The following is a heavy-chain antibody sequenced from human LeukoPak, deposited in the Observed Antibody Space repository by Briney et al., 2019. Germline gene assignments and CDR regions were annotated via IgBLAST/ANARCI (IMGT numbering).Heavy chain of an antibody. J-gene: IGHJ4*02. D-gene: IGHD1-26*01. CDR3: AGRDVSSGRYGLDY. Sequence: PSETLSLTCAVSGDSLSSSTYYWGRIRHPPGKGLECIGSLYYSGSTYYNPPLRSRLTISVNTSKNQLSLKVTSVTAADTAVYYCAGRDVSSGRYGLDYWGQGTLVTVSS. CDR1: GDSLSSSTYY. CDR2: LYYSGST. V-gene: IGHV4-39*01.